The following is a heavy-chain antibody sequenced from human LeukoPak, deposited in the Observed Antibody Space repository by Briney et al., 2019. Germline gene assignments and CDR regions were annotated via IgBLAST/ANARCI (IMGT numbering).Heavy chain of an antibody. CDR1: GFTFSNYW. V-gene: IGHV3-7*01. Sequence: LGGSLRLSCAASGFTFSNYWMSWVRQAPGKGLEWVANIKQDGSEKYYVDSVKGRFTISRDNAKNSLYLQMNSLRAEDAAVYYCARGSQIRYCSSTSCSKTYYFDYWGQGTLVTVSS. D-gene: IGHD2-2*01. CDR2: IKQDGSEK. CDR3: ARGSQIRYCSSTSCSKTYYFDY. J-gene: IGHJ4*02.